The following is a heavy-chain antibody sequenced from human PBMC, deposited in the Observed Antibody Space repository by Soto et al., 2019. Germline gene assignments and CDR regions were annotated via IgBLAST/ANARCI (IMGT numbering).Heavy chain of an antibody. CDR3: AKSGWPQTDYYYYYYMDV. V-gene: IGHV3-23*01. D-gene: IGHD6-19*01. CDR2: ISGSGGST. CDR1: GVSFSSYA. Sequence: PGGYVRLSCAASGVSFSSYAMSWVRQAPGKGLEWVSAISGSGGSTYYADSVKGRFTISRDNSKNTLYLQMNSLRAEDTAVYYCAKSGWPQTDYYYYYYMDVWGKGTTVTVSS. J-gene: IGHJ6*03.